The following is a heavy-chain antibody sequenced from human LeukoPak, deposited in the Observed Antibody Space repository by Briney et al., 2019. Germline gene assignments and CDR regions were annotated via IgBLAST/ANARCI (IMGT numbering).Heavy chain of an antibody. Sequence: ASVKVSCKASGYTFTSNDINWVRQAAGQELEWMGWMNPHSGNAGYAQKFQGRVTMTRDTSISTVYMELSSLTSDDTAVYYCARIPQRVPHNWFDPWGQGTLVTVSS. CDR1: GYTFTSND. CDR2: MNPHSGNA. J-gene: IGHJ5*02. V-gene: IGHV1-8*01. D-gene: IGHD1-1*01. CDR3: ARIPQRVPHNWFDP.